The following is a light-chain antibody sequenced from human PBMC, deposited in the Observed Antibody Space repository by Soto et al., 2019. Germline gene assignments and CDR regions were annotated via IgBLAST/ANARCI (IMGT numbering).Light chain of an antibody. CDR3: QKYSSVPV. CDR2: AAS. J-gene: IGKJ3*01. CDR1: QDIRHF. Sequence: DIQMTQSPTSLSASVGDRVTITCRASQDIRHFLAWYQQKPGKAPKLLIYAASTLQSGVPSRFSGSGSGTDFTLTINSLQPEDVATYSCQKYSSVPVFGPGTKVEI. V-gene: IGKV1-27*01.